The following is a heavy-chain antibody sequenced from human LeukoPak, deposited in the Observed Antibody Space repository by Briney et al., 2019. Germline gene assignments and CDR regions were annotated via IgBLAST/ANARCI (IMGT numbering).Heavy chain of an antibody. V-gene: IGHV4-61*01. J-gene: IGHJ1*01. CDR1: GGSVSSGSYY. Sequence: SETLSLTCTVSGGSVSSGSYYWSWIRQPPGKGLEWIGYIYYSGSTNYNPSLQSRVTISVDTSKNQFSLNLNSVTAADTAVYYCARGGAARLHFQNWGQGTLATVSS. D-gene: IGHD6-6*01. CDR2: IYYSGST. CDR3: ARGGAARLHFQN.